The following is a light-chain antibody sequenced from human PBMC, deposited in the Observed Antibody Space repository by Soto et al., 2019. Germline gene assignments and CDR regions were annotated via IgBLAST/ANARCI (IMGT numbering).Light chain of an antibody. J-gene: IGLJ3*02. V-gene: IGLV2-14*01. CDR2: EVN. CDR1: DNDIGRYDY. Sequence: QSALTQPASVSGSPGQSITISCTGTDNDIGRYDYVSWYQQHPGKAPKLLIYEVNNRPSGVSNRFSGSKSANTASLTISGLQSEDENDYYCSSYTSTFTWVFGGGTKVTVL. CDR3: SSYTSTFTWV.